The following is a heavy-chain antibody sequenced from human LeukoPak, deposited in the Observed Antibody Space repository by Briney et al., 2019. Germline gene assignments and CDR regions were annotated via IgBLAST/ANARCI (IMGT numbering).Heavy chain of an antibody. D-gene: IGHD1-26*01. CDR1: GFTFSNYA. V-gene: IGHV3-64*01. Sequence: GGSLRLSCAASGFTFSNYAMHWVRQHPGKGLEYVSGISSTGGSTHYANSVKGRFTISRDNSKNTLYFQMGSLRAEGTAMYYCARVSDGSYYYYWGQGTLVTVSS. CDR2: ISSTGGST. J-gene: IGHJ4*02. CDR3: ARVSDGSYYYY.